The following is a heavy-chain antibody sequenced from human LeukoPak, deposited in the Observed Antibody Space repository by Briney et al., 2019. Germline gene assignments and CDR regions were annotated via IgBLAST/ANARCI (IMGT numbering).Heavy chain of an antibody. D-gene: IGHD2/OR15-2a*01. CDR1: GFNFSSFG. J-gene: IGHJ4*02. V-gene: IGHV3-30*02. CDR3: ARDLSGKYYIAY. CDR2: IGYTGTNT. Sequence: GGSLRLSCAASGFNFSSFGMHWVRQAPGEGLEWVSYIGYTGTNTYYADSVRGRFTISRDNSKNTVHLQMNSLRAADTGLYSCARDLSGKYYIAYWGQGTLVTVSS.